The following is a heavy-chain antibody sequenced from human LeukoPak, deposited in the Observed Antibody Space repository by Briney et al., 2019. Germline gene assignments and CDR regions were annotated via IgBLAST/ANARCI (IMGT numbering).Heavy chain of an antibody. Sequence: GGSLRLSCAASGFTFDDYAMHWVRQAPGKGLEWVSGISWNSGSIGYADSVKGRFTISRDNAKNSLYLQMNSLRAEDTALYCCAKDITPYVGLPSDPWGQGTLVTVSS. D-gene: IGHD4-23*01. V-gene: IGHV3-9*01. CDR1: GFTFDDYA. CDR3: AKDITPYVGLPSDP. CDR2: ISWNSGSI. J-gene: IGHJ5*02.